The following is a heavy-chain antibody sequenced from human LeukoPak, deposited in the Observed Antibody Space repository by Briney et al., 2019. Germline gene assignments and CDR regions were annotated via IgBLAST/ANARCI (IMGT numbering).Heavy chain of an antibody. J-gene: IGHJ4*02. CDR3: ARGGIQVSGIDEFDY. Sequence: PGGSLRLSSAASGFTFIDYAMHWVGQVIRKGLEWVSAIRTRGNTYYSGSVKGRFTISRENAESSLYLQMNSLRAEDTAVYYCARGGIQVSGIDEFDYWGQGTLVTVSS. CDR2: IRTRGNT. D-gene: IGHD6-19*01. V-gene: IGHV3-13*01. CDR1: GFTFIDYA.